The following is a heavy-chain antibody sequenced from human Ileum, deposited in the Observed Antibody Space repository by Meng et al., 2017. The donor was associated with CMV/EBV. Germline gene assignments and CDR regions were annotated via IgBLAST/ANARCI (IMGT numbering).Heavy chain of an antibody. V-gene: IGHV7-4-1*02. J-gene: IGHJ4*02. D-gene: IGHD1-26*01. CDR2: IDTNTGNP. Sequence: SCKASGYTFTSHNIIWVRQAPGQGPEWMGWIDTNTGNPTYAQGFTGRFVFSLDTPVNTAYLQISSLKAEDTAVYYCARDGLSGRYFDYWGQGTLVTVSS. CDR3: ARDGLSGRYFDY. CDR1: GYTFTSHN.